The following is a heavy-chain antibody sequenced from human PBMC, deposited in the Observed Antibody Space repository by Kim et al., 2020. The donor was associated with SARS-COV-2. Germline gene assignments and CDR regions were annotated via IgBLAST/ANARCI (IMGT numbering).Heavy chain of an antibody. J-gene: IGHJ4*02. Sequence: GGSLRLSCAASGFTFNSYAMHWVRQAPGKGLEWVAVISYDESNTYYADSVKGRFTISRDNSRSTLYLQMSGLRPEDTALYYCVKPSAIAVAGTFFHYWGLGTLVTVSS. CDR1: GFTFNSYA. D-gene: IGHD6-19*01. CDR3: VKPSAIAVAGTFFHY. V-gene: IGHV3-30*18. CDR2: ISYDESNT.